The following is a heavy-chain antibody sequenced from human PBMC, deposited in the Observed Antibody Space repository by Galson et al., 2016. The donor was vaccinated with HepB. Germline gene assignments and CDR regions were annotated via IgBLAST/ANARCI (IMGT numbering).Heavy chain of an antibody. CDR1: GFNFRRFA. V-gene: IGHV3-23*01. J-gene: IGHJ6*02. CDR3: AKDQGSAFLVYVLDV. CDR2: ISVDGDIR. D-gene: IGHD3-3*01. Sequence: SVRLSCAASGFNFRRFAMSWVRQAPGKGLEWVSAISVDGDIRYAADSVKGRFTIARDNSKSTLYLRMNNLRAEDTAVYYCAKDQGSAFLVYVLDVWGQGTTVTVSS.